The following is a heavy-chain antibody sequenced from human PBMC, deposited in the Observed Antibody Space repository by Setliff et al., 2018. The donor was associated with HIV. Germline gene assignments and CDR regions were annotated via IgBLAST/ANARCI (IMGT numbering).Heavy chain of an antibody. V-gene: IGHV4-39*07. CDR2: LYYRGDT. D-gene: IGHD5-12*01. J-gene: IGHJ4*02. CDR3: ARLGAEDFSDYDWVDY. CDR1: GGSISSSSYY. Sequence: SETLSLTCTVSGGSISSSSYYWGWIRQPPGKGPEWIGSLYYRGDTNYNPSLKSRVTISVDTSKNQFSLNLNSVTAADTAVYYCARLGAEDFSDYDWVDYWGQGTLVTVSS.